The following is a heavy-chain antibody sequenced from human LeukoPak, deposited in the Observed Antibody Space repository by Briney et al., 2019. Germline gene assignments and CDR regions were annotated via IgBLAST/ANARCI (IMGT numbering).Heavy chain of an antibody. CDR2: IRNDGNNQ. V-gene: IGHV3-30*02. J-gene: IGHJ4*02. Sequence: PGGSLRLSCAASGFTFSSYGIHWVRQAPRKGLEWVAFIRNDGNNQYYADSVRGRFTISRDNSKNTVYLQMNSLRPEDTAVYYCAKGYSSSWVDYWGQGTLVTVSS. CDR1: GFTFSSYG. CDR3: AKGYSSSWVDY. D-gene: IGHD6-13*01.